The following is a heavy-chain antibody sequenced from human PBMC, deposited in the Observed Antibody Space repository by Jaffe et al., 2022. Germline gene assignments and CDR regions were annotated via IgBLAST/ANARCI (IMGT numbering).Heavy chain of an antibody. J-gene: IGHJ6*03. CDR2: IRYDGSNK. V-gene: IGHV3-30*02. CDR3: AKDARAAPTVLYYYMDV. Sequence: QVQLVESGGGVVQPGGSLRLSCAASGFTFSSYGMHWVRQAPGKGLEWVAFIRYDGSNKYYADSVKGRFTISRDNSKNTLYLQMNSLRAEDTAVYYCAKDARAAPTVLYYYMDVWGKGTTVTVSS. CDR1: GFTFSSYG. D-gene: IGHD6-13*01.